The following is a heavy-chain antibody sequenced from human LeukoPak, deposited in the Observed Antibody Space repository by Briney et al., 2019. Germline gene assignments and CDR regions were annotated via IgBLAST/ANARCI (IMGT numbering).Heavy chain of an antibody. CDR3: ARDPVYSDR. CDR2: ITSSGDSI. CDR1: GFIFGDFY. J-gene: IGHJ4*02. Sequence: GGSLRLSCVGSGFIFGDFYMNWIRQAPGKGLEWISFITSSGDSIYYADSVKGRFTVFRDNAKNSLYLEMKSLRAEDTAVYFCARDPVYSDRWGQGTLVTVSS. D-gene: IGHD4-17*01. V-gene: IGHV3-11*01.